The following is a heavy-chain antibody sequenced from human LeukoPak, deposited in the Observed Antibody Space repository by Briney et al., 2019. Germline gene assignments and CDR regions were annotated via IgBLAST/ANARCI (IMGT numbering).Heavy chain of an antibody. D-gene: IGHD5-12*01. CDR1: GFTFSSYG. J-gene: IGHJ4*02. CDR2: ISGSGGST. V-gene: IGHV3-23*01. Sequence: QPGGSLRLSCAASGFTFSSYGMSWVRQAPGKGLEWVSGISGSGGSTYYADSVKGRFTISRDNSKNTLYLQINSLRAEDTAVYYCAKAHGGYSWDYWGQGTLVTLSS. CDR3: AKAHGGYSWDY.